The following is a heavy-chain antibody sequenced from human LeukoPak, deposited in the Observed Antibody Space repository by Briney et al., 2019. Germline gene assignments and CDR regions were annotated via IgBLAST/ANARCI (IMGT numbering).Heavy chain of an antibody. J-gene: IGHJ4*02. CDR2: ISGSGGIA. CDR3: AKLPSPYCGGDCYSDY. Sequence: GGSLRLSCAASGFTFSNYAMSWVRQAPGKRLEWVSDISGSGGIAYYADSVKGRFTISRDNSKNTVYLQMNSLRAEDTAVYYCAKLPSPYCGGDCYSDYWGQGTLVTVSS. V-gene: IGHV3-23*01. D-gene: IGHD2-21*02. CDR1: GFTFSNYA.